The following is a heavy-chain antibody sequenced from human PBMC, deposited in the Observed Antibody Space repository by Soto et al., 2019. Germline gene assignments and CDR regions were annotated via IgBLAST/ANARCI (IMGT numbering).Heavy chain of an antibody. CDR2: IKQDGRDK. J-gene: IGHJ2*01. V-gene: IGHV3-7*01. CDR3: ARDSWYFDL. CDR1: GFTFSSNW. Sequence: EVQLVESGGGLVQPGGSLRLSCAASGFTFSSNWMSWVRQAPGKGLEWVANIKQDGRDKYYVDSVKGRFTISRDNAKNSLYLQMNSLRVEDTAVYYCARDSWYFDLWGRGTLVTVSS.